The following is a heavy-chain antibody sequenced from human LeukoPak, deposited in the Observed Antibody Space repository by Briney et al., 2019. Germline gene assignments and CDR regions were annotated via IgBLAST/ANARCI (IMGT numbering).Heavy chain of an antibody. D-gene: IGHD6-13*01. CDR2: IYYSGST. V-gene: IGHV4-59*01. Sequence: SETLSLTSTASGGSISSYYWSWIRQPPGKGLEWIGYIYYSGSTNYNTSLKSRVTISVDTSKNQFSLKLSSVTAADTGVYYCVRGFGYRSIWYGYWGEGNLVTVSS. CDR3: VRGFGYRSIWYGY. J-gene: IGHJ4*02. CDR1: GGSISSYY.